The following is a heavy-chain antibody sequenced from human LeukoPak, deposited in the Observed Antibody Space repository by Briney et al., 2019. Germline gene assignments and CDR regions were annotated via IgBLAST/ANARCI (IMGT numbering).Heavy chain of an antibody. D-gene: IGHD5-18*01. J-gene: IGHJ4*02. CDR2: ISSSGSTI. Sequence: GGSLRLSCAASGFTFSTYEMNWVRQAPGKGLEWVSYISSSGSTIYYADSVKGRFTISRDNAKNSLYLQMNSLRAEDTAVYYCARGGGYSYGSFDYWGQGTLVTVSS. CDR1: GFTFSTYE. V-gene: IGHV3-48*03. CDR3: ARGGGYSYGSFDY.